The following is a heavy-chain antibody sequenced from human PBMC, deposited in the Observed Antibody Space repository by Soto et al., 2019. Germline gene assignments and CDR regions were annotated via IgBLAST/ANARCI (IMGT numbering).Heavy chain of an antibody. Sequence: VGSLRLSCAASGFTFSNYWMTWVRQAPGKGLEWVANIKEDGSEKHYVDSVKGRFTISRDNAKNSLYLQMNSLRVEDTAVYFCSRDVVVGAKALNYWGQGALVTVSS. D-gene: IGHD2-15*01. J-gene: IGHJ4*02. CDR3: SRDVVVGAKALNY. V-gene: IGHV3-7*01. CDR1: GFTFSNYW. CDR2: IKEDGSEK.